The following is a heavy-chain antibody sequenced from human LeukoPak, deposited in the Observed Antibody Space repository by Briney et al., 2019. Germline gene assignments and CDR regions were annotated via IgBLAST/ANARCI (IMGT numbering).Heavy chain of an antibody. CDR1: GGSISSSSYY. CDR3: ARASGQQLSYFDY. Sequence: SETLSLTCTVSGGSISSSSYYWGWIRQPPGKGLEWIGSIYYSGSTYYNPSLKSRVTISVDTSKNQFSLKLSSVTAADTAVYYCARASGQQLSYFDYWGQGTLVTVSS. J-gene: IGHJ4*02. V-gene: IGHV4-39*01. CDR2: IYYSGST. D-gene: IGHD6-13*01.